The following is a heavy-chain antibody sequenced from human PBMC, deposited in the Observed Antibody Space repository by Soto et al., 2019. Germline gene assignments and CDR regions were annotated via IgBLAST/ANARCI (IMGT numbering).Heavy chain of an antibody. Sequence: GGSLRPSCAASGFTFSSYSMNWVRQAPGKGLEWVSSISSSSSYIYYADSVKGRFTISRDNAKNSLYLQMNSLRAEDTAVYYCARGQYCSGGSCYSKSDYWGQGTLVTVSS. D-gene: IGHD2-15*01. CDR3: ARGQYCSGGSCYSKSDY. CDR1: GFTFSSYS. CDR2: ISSSSSYI. V-gene: IGHV3-21*01. J-gene: IGHJ4*02.